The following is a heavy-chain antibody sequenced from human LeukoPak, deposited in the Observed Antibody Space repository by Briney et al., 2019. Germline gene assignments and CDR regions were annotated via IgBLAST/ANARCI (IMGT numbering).Heavy chain of an antibody. D-gene: IGHD5-24*01. CDR1: GFTFSTYS. J-gene: IGHJ4*02. Sequence: GGSLRLSCAASGFTFSTYSMNWVRQAPGKGLEWVSYISSSSSTIYYADSVKGRFTISRDNARNSLFLQMNSLRDDDAAVYYCARASFQRWLQLGGDWGQGTLVTVSS. CDR3: ARASFQRWLQLGGD. V-gene: IGHV3-48*02. CDR2: ISSSSSTI.